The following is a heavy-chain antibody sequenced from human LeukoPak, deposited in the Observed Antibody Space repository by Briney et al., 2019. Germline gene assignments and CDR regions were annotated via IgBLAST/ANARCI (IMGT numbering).Heavy chain of an antibody. D-gene: IGHD5-24*01. CDR2: INPSGGSA. CDR1: GYTFGNYY. CDR3: ARDKRGQGWLQLQYFQH. V-gene: IGHV1-46*01. J-gene: IGHJ1*01. Sequence: GASVKVSCKASGYTFGNYYMHWVRQAHGQGLEWMGVINPSGGSANYAQRFQGRLTMTRDTSTTTVYMELTSLTSEDTAVYYCARDKRGQGWLQLQYFQHWGQGTLVTVSS.